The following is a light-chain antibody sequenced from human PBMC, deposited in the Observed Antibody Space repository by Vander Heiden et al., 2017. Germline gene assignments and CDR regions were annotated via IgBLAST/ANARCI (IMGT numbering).Light chain of an antibody. CDR2: STS. CDR3: QQSYSETFS. V-gene: IGKV1-39*01. CDR1: EDIKTF. Sequence: DIQMTQSPSSLSASVGDRVTITCRASEDIKTFLNWYQHKPGKAPNLLIYSTSNLKTGVPSRFSGSGSGTVFTLTITSLHPEDFATFYCQQSYSETFSFGPGTKVDI. J-gene: IGKJ3*01.